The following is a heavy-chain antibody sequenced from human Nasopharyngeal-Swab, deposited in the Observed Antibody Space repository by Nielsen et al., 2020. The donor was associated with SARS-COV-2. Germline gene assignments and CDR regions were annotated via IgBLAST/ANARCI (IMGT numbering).Heavy chain of an antibody. V-gene: IGHV1-69*01. CDR2: IIPIFGIA. Sequence: WVRQAPGQGLEWMGGIIPIFGIANYAQKFEGGVTITADESTSTAYMELSSLRSEDTAVYYCDLGTGTTVTTWGGYWGQGTLVTVSS. J-gene: IGHJ4*02. D-gene: IGHD4-17*01. CDR3: DLGTGTTVTTWGGY.